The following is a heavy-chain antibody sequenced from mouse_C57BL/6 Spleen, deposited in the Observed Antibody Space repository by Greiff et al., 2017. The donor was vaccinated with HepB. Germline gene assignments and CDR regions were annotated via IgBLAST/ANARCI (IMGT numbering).Heavy chain of an antibody. CDR2: IYPGDGDT. J-gene: IGHJ1*03. V-gene: IGHV1-80*01. CDR1: GYAFSSYW. D-gene: IGHD1-1*01. Sequence: VQLKQSGAELVKPGASVKISCKASGYAFSSYWMNWVKQRPGKGLEWIGQIYPGDGDTNYNGKFKGKATLTANKSSSTAYMQLSILTSEDSAVYFCASDRYGSSGYFDVWGTGTTVTVSS. CDR3: ASDRYGSSGYFDV.